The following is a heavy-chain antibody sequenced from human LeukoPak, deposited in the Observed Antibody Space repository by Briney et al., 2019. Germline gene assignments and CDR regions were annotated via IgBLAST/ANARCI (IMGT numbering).Heavy chain of an antibody. D-gene: IGHD3-22*01. Sequence: SVKVSCKASGGTFSSYAISWVRQAPGQGLEWMGGIIPIFGTANYAQKFQGRVTITADESTSTAYMELSSLRSEDTAVYYCARPDTYYHDSSGYYYWGQGTLVTVSS. J-gene: IGHJ4*02. CDR1: GGTFSSYA. CDR2: IIPIFGTA. CDR3: ARPDTYYHDSSGYYY. V-gene: IGHV1-69*01.